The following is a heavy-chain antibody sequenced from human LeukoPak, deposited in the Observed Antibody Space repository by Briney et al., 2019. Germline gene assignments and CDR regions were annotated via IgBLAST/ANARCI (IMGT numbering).Heavy chain of an antibody. CDR1: GGSISSGGYY. D-gene: IGHD6-13*01. J-gene: IGHJ5*02. Sequence: SETLSLTCTVSGGSISSGGYYWNWIRQPPGKGLEWIGEINHSGSTNYNPSLKSRVTISIDTSKNQFSLKLSSVTAADTAVYYCAREANIAAAIVWFDPWGQGTLVTVSS. CDR2: INHSGST. CDR3: AREANIAAAIVWFDP. V-gene: IGHV4-39*07.